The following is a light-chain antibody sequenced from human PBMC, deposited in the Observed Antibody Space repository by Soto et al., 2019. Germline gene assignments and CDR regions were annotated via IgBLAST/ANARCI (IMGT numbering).Light chain of an antibody. CDR3: QQFNSYPWT. CDR1: QSIRSW. V-gene: IGKV1-5*01. CDR2: DGS. Sequence: DIQMTQSPSALSASVGDRVTITCRASQSIRSWLAWYQHKPGKAPKLLIHDGSTLQSGVPSRFGGSGSGTDFTLTISSLQADDFATYYCQQFNSYPWTFGQGTKVEIK. J-gene: IGKJ1*01.